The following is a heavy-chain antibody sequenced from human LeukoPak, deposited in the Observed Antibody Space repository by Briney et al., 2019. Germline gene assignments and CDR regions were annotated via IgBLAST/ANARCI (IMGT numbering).Heavy chain of an antibody. Sequence: SETLSLTCTVSGGSISSYYWSWIRQPPGKGLEWIGYIYYSGSTNYNPSLKSRFTISVDTSKNQFSLKLSSVTAADTAVYYCARVTYYYDSSGYYYFDYWGQGTLVTVSS. CDR1: GGSISSYY. D-gene: IGHD3-22*01. CDR2: IYYSGST. J-gene: IGHJ4*02. V-gene: IGHV4-59*01. CDR3: ARVTYYYDSSGYYYFDY.